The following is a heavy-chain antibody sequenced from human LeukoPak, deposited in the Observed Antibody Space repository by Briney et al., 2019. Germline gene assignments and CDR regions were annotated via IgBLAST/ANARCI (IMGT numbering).Heavy chain of an antibody. D-gene: IGHD5-12*01. Sequence: ASVSVSCMSSGYTFTSYAMHWVRQAPGQRLEWMGWINAGNGNTKYSQKFQGRVTITRDTSASTAYVELSSLRSEDTAVYYCASGSGYDWDAFDIWGQGTMVTVSS. V-gene: IGHV1-3*01. CDR2: INAGNGNT. CDR1: GYTFTSYA. CDR3: ASGSGYDWDAFDI. J-gene: IGHJ3*02.